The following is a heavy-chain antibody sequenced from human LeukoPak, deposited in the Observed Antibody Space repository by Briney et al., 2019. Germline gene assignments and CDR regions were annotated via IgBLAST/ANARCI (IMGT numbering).Heavy chain of an antibody. Sequence: GASVEVSCKASGYTFTSYGISWVRQAPGQGLEWMGIINPSGGSTSYAQKFQGRVTMTRDTSTSTVYMELSSLRSEDTAVYYCARDFGMATTTPHYYFDYWGQGTLVTVSS. CDR3: ARDFGMATTTPHYYFDY. J-gene: IGHJ4*02. CDR1: GYTFTSYG. CDR2: INPSGGST. D-gene: IGHD5-24*01. V-gene: IGHV1-46*01.